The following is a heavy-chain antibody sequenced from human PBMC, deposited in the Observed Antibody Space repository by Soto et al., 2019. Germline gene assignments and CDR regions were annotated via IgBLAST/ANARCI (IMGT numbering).Heavy chain of an antibody. J-gene: IGHJ6*02. D-gene: IGHD3-22*01. V-gene: IGHV4-39*01. Sequence: ETLSLTCAVSGGSITSSSSYWGWIRQPPGKGLEWIGSIYYSGNTYFSPSLHGRVTMSVDTSKNQFSLRLSSVTAADTAVYYCAILWDYDSRAQDYYYYHGMDVWGQGTTVTVSS. CDR3: AILWDYDSRAQDYYYYHGMDV. CDR2: IYYSGNT. CDR1: GGSITSSSSY.